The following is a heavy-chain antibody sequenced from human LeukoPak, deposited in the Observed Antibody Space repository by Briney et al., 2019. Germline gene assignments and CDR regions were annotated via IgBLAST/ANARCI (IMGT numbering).Heavy chain of an antibody. V-gene: IGHV1-18*01. CDR2: ISAYNGNT. Sequence: ASVKVSCKASGYTFTSYGISWVRQAPGQGRELMVWISAYNGNTNYSQKLQGRVTMTTDTSTSTAYMEMRSLRSDDTAVYYCARDLNEYSSFNFGYWGQGTLVTVSS. J-gene: IGHJ4*02. D-gene: IGHD6-6*01. CDR1: GYTFTSYG. CDR3: ARDLNEYSSFNFGY.